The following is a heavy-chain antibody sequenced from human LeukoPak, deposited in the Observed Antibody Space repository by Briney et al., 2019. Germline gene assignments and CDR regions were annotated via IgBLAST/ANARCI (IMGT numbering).Heavy chain of an antibody. D-gene: IGHD1-26*01. J-gene: IGHJ4*02. V-gene: IGHV2-70*11. CDR2: IDWDDDK. Sequence: SGPALVKPTQTLTLTRTFSGFSLSTSGMSVSWIRQPPGKALEWLARIDWDDDKYYSTSVKTRLTLSEDTSKNQVVLTMTNMDPVATATYYCARMGSGNYRFDYWGQGALVTVSS. CDR1: GFSLSTSGMS. CDR3: ARMGSGNYRFDY.